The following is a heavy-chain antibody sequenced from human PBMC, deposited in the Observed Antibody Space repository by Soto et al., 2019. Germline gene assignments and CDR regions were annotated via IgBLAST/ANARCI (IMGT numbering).Heavy chain of an antibody. J-gene: IGHJ4*01. CDR1: GFTFSDYW. CDR3: ARGTVTPGLDY. V-gene: IGHV3-7*04. D-gene: IGHD4-17*01. Sequence: EVQLVESGGGLVQPGGSLRLSCAASGFTFSDYWMNWLRQAPGKGLEWMANIKEDGSEKYYVDSVRGRFTISRDNAKNSLYLQMNRLRAEDTAVYYCARGTVTPGLDYWGQEPWSPSPQ. CDR2: IKEDGSEK.